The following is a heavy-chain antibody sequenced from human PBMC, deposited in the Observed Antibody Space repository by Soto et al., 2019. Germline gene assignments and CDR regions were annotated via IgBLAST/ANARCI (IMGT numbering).Heavy chain of an antibody. CDR2: MYYSGRT. V-gene: IGHV4-59*01. J-gene: IGHJ4*02. CDR3: ARDGYSSYFDY. CDR1: GGSISSYY. D-gene: IGHD6-13*01. Sequence: KPSETLSLTCTVSGGSISSYYWSWIRQPPGKGLEWIGYMYYSGRTNYNPSLKSRVTISVDTSKNQFSLKLSSVTAADAAVYYCARDGYSSYFDYWGQGXLVTVYS.